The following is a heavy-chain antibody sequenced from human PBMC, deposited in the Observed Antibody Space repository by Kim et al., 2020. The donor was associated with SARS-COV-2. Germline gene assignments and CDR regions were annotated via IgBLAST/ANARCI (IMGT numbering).Heavy chain of an antibody. CDR1: GFTFGNYA. Sequence: GGSLRLSCVGSGFTFGNYAMHWVRQAPGKGLEWVSGISWNSDTKDYADSVRGRFTISRDNAKNSLYLQMNSLRPEDTALYYCAKVGAVAAPSLETASLRLHYECAMDVRGPAASVTVS. D-gene: IGHD6-19*01. CDR2: ISWNSDTK. J-gene: IGHJ6*02. CDR3: AKVGAVAAPSLETASLRLHYECAMDV. V-gene: IGHV3-9*01.